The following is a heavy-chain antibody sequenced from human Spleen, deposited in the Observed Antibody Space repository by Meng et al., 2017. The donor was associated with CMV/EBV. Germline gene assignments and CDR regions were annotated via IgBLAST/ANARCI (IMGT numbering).Heavy chain of an antibody. CDR1: GFTFSSHA. D-gene: IGHD3-3*01. J-gene: IGHJ6*02. Sequence: GGSLRLSCAASGFTFSSHAMNWVRQAPGKGLEWVSGISGSGDAGSAYYIDSVKGRFTISRDNSKNTLYLQMNSLRAEDTAVYYCAKVGDYYSYYALDVWGQGTSVTVSS. V-gene: IGHV3-23*01. CDR2: ISGSGDAGSA. CDR3: AKVGDYYSYYALDV.